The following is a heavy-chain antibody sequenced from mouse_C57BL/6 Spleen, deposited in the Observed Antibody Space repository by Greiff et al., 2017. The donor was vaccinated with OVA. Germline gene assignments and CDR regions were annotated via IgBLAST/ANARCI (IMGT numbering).Heavy chain of an antibody. CDR1: GYTFTSYW. V-gene: IGHV1-61*01. J-gene: IGHJ4*01. CDR2: IYPSDSET. D-gene: IGHD2-3*01. Sequence: QVQLQQPGAELVRPGSSVKLSCKASGYTFTSYWMDWVKQRPGQGLEWIGNIYPSDSETHYNQKFKDKATLTVDKSSSTAYMQLSSLTSEDSAVYYCARGYDGYPYAMDYWGQGTSVTVSS. CDR3: ARGYDGYPYAMDY.